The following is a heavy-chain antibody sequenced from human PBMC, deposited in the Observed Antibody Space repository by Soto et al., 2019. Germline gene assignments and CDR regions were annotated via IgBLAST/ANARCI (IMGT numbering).Heavy chain of an antibody. J-gene: IGHJ5*02. CDR1: GYTFTSYA. V-gene: IGHV1-3*01. D-gene: IGHD6-19*01. CDR3: ARDLYSSGWYPGVSRTENWFDP. CDR2: INAGNGNT. Sequence: GASVKVSCKASGYTFTSYAMHWARQAPGQRLEWMGWINAGNGNTKYSQKFQGRVTITRDTSASTAYMELSSLRSEDTAVYYCARDLYSSGWYPGVSRTENWFDPWGQGTLVTVSS.